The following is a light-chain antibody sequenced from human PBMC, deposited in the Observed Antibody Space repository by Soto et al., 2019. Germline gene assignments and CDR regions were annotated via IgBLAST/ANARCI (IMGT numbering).Light chain of an antibody. V-gene: IGLV2-23*01. Sequence: QSALTQPASVSGSPGQSITISCTGTSSDVGSHNLVSWYQQHPDRAPKLMIYEGSKRPSGVSNRFSGSKSGNTASLTISGLQAEDEADYFCCPYAGSSTYIFGSGTKLTVL. J-gene: IGLJ1*01. CDR3: CPYAGSSTYI. CDR2: EGS. CDR1: SSDVGSHNL.